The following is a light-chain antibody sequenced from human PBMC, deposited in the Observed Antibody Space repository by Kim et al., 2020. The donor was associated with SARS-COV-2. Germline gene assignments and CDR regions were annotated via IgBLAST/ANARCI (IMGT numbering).Light chain of an antibody. CDR2: YGD. J-gene: IGLJ2*01. V-gene: IGLV3-21*04. CDR1: KIGGKN. Sequence: GPGRTARITWRGDKIGGKNMPRCQQKPDQAPVMVIYYGDGRPSGIHERLSGASSGNTTTLTISRFEAGDEAECCCQVWNSSRDRVFGGGTQLAVL. CDR3: QVWNSSRDRV.